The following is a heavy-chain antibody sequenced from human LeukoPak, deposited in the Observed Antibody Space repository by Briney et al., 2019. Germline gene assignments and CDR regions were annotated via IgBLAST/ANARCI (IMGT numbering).Heavy chain of an antibody. CDR1: GGSISSSSYY. V-gene: IGHV4-39*07. D-gene: IGHD4-23*01. CDR3: ARGTELHDAFDI. CDR2: IYYSGST. Sequence: PSETLSLTCTVSGGSISSSSYYWGWIRQPPGKGLEWIGSIYYSGSTYYNPSLRSRVTISVDTSKNQISLKLSSVTAADTAIYYCARGTELHDAFDIWGQGTMVTVSS. J-gene: IGHJ3*02.